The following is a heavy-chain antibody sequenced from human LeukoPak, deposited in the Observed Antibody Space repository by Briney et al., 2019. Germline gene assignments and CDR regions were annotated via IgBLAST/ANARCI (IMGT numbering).Heavy chain of an antibody. D-gene: IGHD4-17*01. Sequence: SLRLCCAASGFTFSSYGMHWVRKAPGKGLKRVAVISYDGSNKYYADSVKGRFTISRDNSKNTLYLQMNSLRAEDTAVYYCAKDPHYGDYVNYFDYWGQGTLVTGSS. CDR1: GFTFSSYG. V-gene: IGHV3-30*18. CDR2: ISYDGSNK. J-gene: IGHJ4*02. CDR3: AKDPHYGDYVNYFDY.